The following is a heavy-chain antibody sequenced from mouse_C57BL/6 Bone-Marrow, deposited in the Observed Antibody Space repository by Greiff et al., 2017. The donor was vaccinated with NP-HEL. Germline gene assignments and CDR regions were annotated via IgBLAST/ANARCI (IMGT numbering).Heavy chain of an antibody. J-gene: IGHJ1*03. D-gene: IGHD1-1*01. CDR1: GFSLSTFGMG. V-gene: IGHV8-8*01. CDR3: ARIVDGSRGDWYFDV. Sequence: QVTLKVSGPGILQPSQTLSLTCSFSGFSLSTFGMGVGWIRPPSGQGLDWLAHIWWDDDKYYNPALKSRLTSAKDTSKNQVFLKIANVDTADTATYYGARIVDGSRGDWYFDVWGTGTTVTVSS. CDR2: IWWDDDK.